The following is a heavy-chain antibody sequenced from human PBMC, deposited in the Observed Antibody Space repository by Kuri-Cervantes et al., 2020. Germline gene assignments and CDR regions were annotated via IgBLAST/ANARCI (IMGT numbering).Heavy chain of an antibody. J-gene: IGHJ4*02. CDR1: GYTFTYRY. V-gene: IGHV1-69*06. CDR2: IIPIFGTA. Sequence: SVKVSCKASGYTFTYRYLHWVRQAPGQALEWMGGIIPIFGTANYAQKFQGRVTITADKSTSTAYMELSSLRSEDTAVYYCARDYLGIAVMGYWGQGTLVTVSS. D-gene: IGHD6-19*01. CDR3: ARDYLGIAVMGY.